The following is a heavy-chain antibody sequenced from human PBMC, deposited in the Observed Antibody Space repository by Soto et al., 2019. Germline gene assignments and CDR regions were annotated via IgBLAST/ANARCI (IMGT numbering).Heavy chain of an antibody. CDR1: GFTVSSNY. V-gene: IGHV3-66*01. J-gene: IGHJ4*02. D-gene: IGHD2-15*01. CDR3: ARTCSGGTCSFDY. Sequence: EVQLVESGGGLVQPGGSLRLSCAASGFTVSSNYMSWVRQAPGKGLEWVSVIYSGGSTYYADSVKGRFTISRDNSEHTLYLQMHSLRAEDTAVYYCARTCSGGTCSFDYWGQGTLVTVSS. CDR2: IYSGGST.